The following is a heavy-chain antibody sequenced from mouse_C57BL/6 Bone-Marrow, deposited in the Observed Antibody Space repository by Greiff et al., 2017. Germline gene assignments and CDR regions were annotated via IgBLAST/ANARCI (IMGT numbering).Heavy chain of an antibody. Sequence: QVQLQQPGAELVKPGASVKMSCKASGYTFTSYWITWVKQRPGQGLEWIGDIYPGSGSTNYNEKFKSKATLTVDTSSSTAYMQLSSLTSEDSAVYYCARRSVYYGSSDYAMDYWGQGTSVTVSS. CDR2: IYPGSGST. D-gene: IGHD1-1*01. V-gene: IGHV1-55*01. CDR1: GYTFTSYW. J-gene: IGHJ4*01. CDR3: ARRSVYYGSSDYAMDY.